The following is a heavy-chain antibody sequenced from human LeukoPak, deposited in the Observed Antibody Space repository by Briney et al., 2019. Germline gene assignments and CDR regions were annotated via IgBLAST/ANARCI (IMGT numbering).Heavy chain of an antibody. CDR3: ARGGGLDA. V-gene: IGHV3-7*03. Sequence: GGSLRLSCAASGFTFSNYWMNWARQAPGKGLEWVASINHNGNVNYYVDSVKGRFTISRDNAKNSLYLQMSNLRAEDTAVYFCARGGGLDAWGQGATVTVSS. CDR1: GFTFSNYW. J-gene: IGHJ6*02. CDR2: INHNGNVN.